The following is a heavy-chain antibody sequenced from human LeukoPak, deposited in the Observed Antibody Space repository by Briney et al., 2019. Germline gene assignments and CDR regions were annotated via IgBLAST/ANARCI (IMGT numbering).Heavy chain of an antibody. V-gene: IGHV4-4*07. CDR3: ARDRDEYYYDSSGSYYFDY. CDR2: IYTSGST. Sequence: SETLSLTCTVSGGSISSYYWSWIRQPAGKGLEWIGRIYTSGSTNYNPSLKSRVTTSVDTSKNQFSLKLSSVTAADTAVYYCARDRDEYYYDSSGSYYFDYWGQGTLVTVSS. CDR1: GGSISSYY. J-gene: IGHJ4*02. D-gene: IGHD3-22*01.